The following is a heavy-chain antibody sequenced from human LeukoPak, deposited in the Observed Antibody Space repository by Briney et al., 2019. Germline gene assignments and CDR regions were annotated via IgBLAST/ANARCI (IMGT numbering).Heavy chain of an antibody. CDR1: GFTFSDRA. D-gene: IGHD2-2*01. CDR3: LKSYATSWYSWFDP. CDR2: ISNNGGST. V-gene: IGHV3-64D*06. J-gene: IGHJ5*02. Sequence: GGSLRLSCSASGFTFSDRAMHWVRQAPGKGLEYVSTISNNGGSTYYADSVKGRFTISKDNSKNTLYLQMSSLKIEDTALYYCLKSYATSWYSWFDPWGQGTLVTVSS.